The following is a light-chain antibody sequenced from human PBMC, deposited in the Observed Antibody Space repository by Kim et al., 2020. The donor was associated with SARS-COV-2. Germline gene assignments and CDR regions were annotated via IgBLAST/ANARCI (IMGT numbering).Light chain of an antibody. CDR1: SGHSTYA. Sequence: QLVLTQSPSASASLGASVNLTCTLSSGHSTYAIAWHQQQPEKGPRYLMKVTSDGSHIKGDGIPDRFSGSSSGAERYLTISSLQSEDEADYYCQTWATGIRVFGGGTKLTVL. J-gene: IGLJ3*02. CDR2: VTSDGSH. V-gene: IGLV4-69*01. CDR3: QTWATGIRV.